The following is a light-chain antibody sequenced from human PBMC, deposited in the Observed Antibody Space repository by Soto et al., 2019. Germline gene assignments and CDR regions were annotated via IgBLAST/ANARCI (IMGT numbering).Light chain of an antibody. CDR2: DAS. CDR3: QQRSAWPLT. J-gene: IGKJ4*01. Sequence: DIGLTHSPATLSLSPGERATLSCRASQSISSYLAWYQQKPGQAPRLLIYDASNRATGIPARFSGSGSGTDFTLTISTLEPEDFAVYYCQQRSAWPLTFGGGTKVEIK. V-gene: IGKV3-11*01. CDR1: QSISSY.